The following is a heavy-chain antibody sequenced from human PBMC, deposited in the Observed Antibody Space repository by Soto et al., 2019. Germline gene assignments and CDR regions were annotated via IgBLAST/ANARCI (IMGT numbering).Heavy chain of an antibody. V-gene: IGHV1-69*01. J-gene: IGHJ6*02. D-gene: IGHD2-8*01. CDR3: ARGGPYCTNGVCEGGYGMDV. Sequence: QVQLVQSGAEVKKPGSSVKVSCKASGGTFSSYDMNWVRQAPGQGLEWMGGIIPILGTANYAQKFQGRVTITADESTSTAYMELSSLRSEDTAVYYCARGGPYCTNGVCEGGYGMDVWGQGTTVTVSS. CDR2: IIPILGTA. CDR1: GGTFSSYD.